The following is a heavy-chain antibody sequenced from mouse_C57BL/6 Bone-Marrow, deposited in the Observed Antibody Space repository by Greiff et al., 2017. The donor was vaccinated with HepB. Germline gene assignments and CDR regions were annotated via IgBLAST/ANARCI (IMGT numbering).Heavy chain of an antibody. CDR1: GFTFSDYY. D-gene: IGHD2-4*01. CDR2: ISNGGGST. CDR3: ARHNYDYYSWFAY. J-gene: IGHJ3*01. Sequence: EVQRVESGGGLVQPGGSLKLSCAASGFTFSDYYMYWVRQTPEKRLEWVAYISNGGGSTYYPDTVKGRFTISRDNAKNTLYLQMSRLKSEDTAMYYCARHNYDYYSWFAYWGQGTLVTVSA. V-gene: IGHV5-12*01.